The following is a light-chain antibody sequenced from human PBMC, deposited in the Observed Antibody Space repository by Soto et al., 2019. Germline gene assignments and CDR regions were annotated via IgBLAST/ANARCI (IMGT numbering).Light chain of an antibody. V-gene: IGLV1-40*01. CDR3: QSYDSSLSGWV. J-gene: IGLJ3*02. CDR1: SSNIGAGYD. CDR2: GNS. Sequence: QPVLTQPPSVSGAPGQRVTISCTGSSSNIGAGYDVHWYQQLPGTAPKLLIYGNSNRPSRVPDRFSGSKSGTSASLAITGLQAEDEADYYCQSYDSSLSGWVFGGGTKVTVL.